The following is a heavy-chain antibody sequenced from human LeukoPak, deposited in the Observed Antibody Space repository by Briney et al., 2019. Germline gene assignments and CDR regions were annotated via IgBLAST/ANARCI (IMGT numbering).Heavy chain of an antibody. D-gene: IGHD4-17*01. J-gene: IGHJ4*02. CDR1: GFTFSSYS. V-gene: IGHV3-21*01. CDR3: ARATPPYYFDY. CDR2: ISSSSSYI. Sequence: AGRSLRLSCAASGFTFSSYSMNWVRQAPGKGLEWVSSISSSSSYIYYADSVKGRFTISRDNAKNSLYLQMNSLRAEDTAVYYCARATPPYYFDYWGQGTLVTVSS.